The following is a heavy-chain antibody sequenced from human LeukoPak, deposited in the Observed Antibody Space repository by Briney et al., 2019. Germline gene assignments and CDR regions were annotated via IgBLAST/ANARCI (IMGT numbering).Heavy chain of an antibody. J-gene: IGHJ6*02. D-gene: IGHD6-19*01. V-gene: IGHV4-61*01. CDR2: IYYSGST. CDR3: ARGRLRPPPLAVAGNQNYYYYGMDV. CDR1: GGSVSSGNYY. Sequence: PSETLSLTCSVSGGSVSSGNYYWSWIRQPPGKGLEWIGYIYYSGSTNYNPSLKSRVTISVDTSKNQFSLKLSSVTAADTAVYYCARGRLRPPPLAVAGNQNYYYYGMDVWGQGTTATVSS.